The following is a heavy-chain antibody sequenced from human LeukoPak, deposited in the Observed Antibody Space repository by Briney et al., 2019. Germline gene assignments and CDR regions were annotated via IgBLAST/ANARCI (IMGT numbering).Heavy chain of an antibody. D-gene: IGHD3-10*01. CDR1: GYTFTGYY. V-gene: IGHV1-2*02. J-gene: IGHJ4*02. CDR2: INPNSGCT. CDR3: AYRVGYYGSGSYYSFDY. Sequence: ASVKVSCKASGYTFTGYYMHWVRQAPGQGLEWMGWINPNSGCTNYAQKFQGRVTMTRDTSISTAYMELSRLRSDDTAVYYCAYRVGYYGSGSYYSFDYWGQGTLVTVSS.